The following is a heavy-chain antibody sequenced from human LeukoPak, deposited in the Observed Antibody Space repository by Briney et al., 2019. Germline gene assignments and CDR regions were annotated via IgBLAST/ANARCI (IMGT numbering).Heavy chain of an antibody. CDR1: GFTFSSYA. CDR2: ISGSGGST. Sequence: PGGSLRLSCAASGFTFSSYAMSWIRQAPGKGLEWVSAISGSGGSTYYADSVKGRFTISRDNSKNTLYLQMNSLRAEDTAVYYCARTMVRGVIITGSALDIWGQGTMVTVSS. J-gene: IGHJ3*02. D-gene: IGHD3-10*01. CDR3: ARTMVRGVIITGSALDI. V-gene: IGHV3-23*01.